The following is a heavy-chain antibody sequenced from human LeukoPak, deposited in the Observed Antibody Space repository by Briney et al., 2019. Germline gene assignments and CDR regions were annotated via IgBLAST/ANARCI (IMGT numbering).Heavy chain of an antibody. J-gene: IGHJ4*02. Sequence: SETLSLTCTVSGGSISSYYWSWIRQPPGKGLEWIGYIYYSGSTNYNPSLKSRVTISVDTSKNQFSLKLSSMTAADTAVYYCAGGEVTTLDYWGQGTLVTVSS. CDR1: GGSISSYY. D-gene: IGHD4-17*01. CDR2: IYYSGST. V-gene: IGHV4-59*01. CDR3: AGGEVTTLDY.